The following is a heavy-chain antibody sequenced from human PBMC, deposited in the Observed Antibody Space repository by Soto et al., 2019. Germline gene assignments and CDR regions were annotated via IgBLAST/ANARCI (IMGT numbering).Heavy chain of an antibody. CDR1: GFTFSNAW. CDR2: IKSKTDGGTT. Sequence: EVQLVESGGGLVQPGGSLRLSCAASGFTFSNAWMNWVRQAPGKGLEWVGRIKSKTDGGTTDYAAPVKGRFTISRDDSKNTLYLQMNSLKTEDTAVYYCGSRHSGLNPSSFDYWGQGTLVTVSS. D-gene: IGHD1-26*01. J-gene: IGHJ4*02. CDR3: GSRHSGLNPSSFDY. V-gene: IGHV3-15*07.